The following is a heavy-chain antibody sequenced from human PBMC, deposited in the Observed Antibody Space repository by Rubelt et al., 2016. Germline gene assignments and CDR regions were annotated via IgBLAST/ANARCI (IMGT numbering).Heavy chain of an antibody. J-gene: IGHJ4*02. CDR2: IKSKTDGGTT. CDR3: ATDLNNYDSSEYYPSGY. D-gene: IGHD3-22*01. Sequence: WVGRIKSKTDGGTTDYAGTVEGSFTISRDDSKNTLYLQVNSLKTEDTAVYYCATDLNNYDSSEYYPSGYWGQGTLVIVSS. V-gene: IGHV3-15*07.